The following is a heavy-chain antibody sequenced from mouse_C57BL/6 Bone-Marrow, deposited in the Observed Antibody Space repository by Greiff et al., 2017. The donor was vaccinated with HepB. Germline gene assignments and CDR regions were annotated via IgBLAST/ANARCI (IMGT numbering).Heavy chain of an antibody. CDR2: ISNGGGST. Sequence: EVQGVESGGGLVQPGGSLKLSCAASGFTFSDYYMYWVRQTPEKRLEWVAYISNGGGSTYYPDTVKGRFTISRDNAKNTLYLQMSRLKSEDTAMYYCARHYHAGMDYWGQGTSVTVSS. J-gene: IGHJ4*01. CDR1: GFTFSDYY. CDR3: ARHYHAGMDY. V-gene: IGHV5-12*01.